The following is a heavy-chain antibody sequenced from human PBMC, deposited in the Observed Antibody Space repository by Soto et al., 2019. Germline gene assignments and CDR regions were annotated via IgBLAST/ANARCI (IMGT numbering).Heavy chain of an antibody. J-gene: IGHJ3*02. D-gene: IGHD1-7*01. Sequence: SETLSLTCTVSGGSISSGGYYWSWIRQHPGKGLEWIGYIYYSGSTYYNPSLKSRVTISVDTSKNQFSLKLSSVTAADTAVYYCARAFEGTTFHDAFDIWGQGTMVTGS. V-gene: IGHV4-31*03. CDR2: IYYSGST. CDR3: ARAFEGTTFHDAFDI. CDR1: GGSISSGGYY.